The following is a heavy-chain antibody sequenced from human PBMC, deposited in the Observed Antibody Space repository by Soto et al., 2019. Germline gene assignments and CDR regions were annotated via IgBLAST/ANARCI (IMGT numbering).Heavy chain of an antibody. CDR1: GGSISSGDYY. CDR2: IYYSGST. J-gene: IGHJ4*02. CDR3: ARDLGYCSGGSCPSTGDFGY. D-gene: IGHD2-15*01. V-gene: IGHV4-30-4*01. Sequence: SETLSLTCTVSGGSISSGDYYWSWIRQPPGKGLEWIGYIYYSGSTYYNPSLKSRVTISVDTSKNQFSLKLSSVTAADTAVYYFARDLGYCSGGSCPSTGDFGYWGQGTLVTVSS.